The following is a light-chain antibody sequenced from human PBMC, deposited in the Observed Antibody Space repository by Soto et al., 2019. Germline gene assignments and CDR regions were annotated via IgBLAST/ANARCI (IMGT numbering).Light chain of an antibody. CDR2: EVR. CDR3: SSYTSKSSLI. J-gene: IGLJ2*01. CDR1: MRDVGAYNL. Sequence: QSALTQPASVSGSPGQSITISCAGTMRDVGAYNLVSWYQQHPGRATHLIIYEVRNRPSGISFRFSGSKSGNTASLTISGLQAEDEADYYCSSYTSKSSLIFGGGTKLTVL. V-gene: IGLV2-14*01.